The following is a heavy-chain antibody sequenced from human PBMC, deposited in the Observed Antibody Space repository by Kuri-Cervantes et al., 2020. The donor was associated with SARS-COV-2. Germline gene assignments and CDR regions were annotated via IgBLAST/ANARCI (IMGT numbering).Heavy chain of an antibody. D-gene: IGHD3-10*01. J-gene: IGHJ4*02. CDR3: AKSPGDNRPLWFSY. Sequence: GGSLRLSCAASGFTFSSYGMHWVRQAPGKGLEWVAVISYDGSNKYYADSVKGRFTISRDNSKNTLYLQMNSLRAEDTAVYYCAKSPGDNRPLWFSYWGQGTLVTVSS. CDR2: ISYDGSNK. CDR1: GFTFSSYG. V-gene: IGHV3-30*18.